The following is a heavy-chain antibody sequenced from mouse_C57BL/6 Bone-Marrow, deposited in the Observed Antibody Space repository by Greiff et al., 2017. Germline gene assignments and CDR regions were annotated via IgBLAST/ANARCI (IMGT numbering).Heavy chain of an antibody. D-gene: IGHD2-5*01. CDR1: GFSFNTYA. CDR2: IRSKSNNYAT. J-gene: IGHJ2*01. Sequence: EVKVVESGGGLVQPKGSLKLSCAASGFSFNTYAMNWVRQAPGKGLEWVARIRSKSNNYATYYADSVKDRFTISRDDSESMLYLQMNNLKTEDTAMYYCVRQIYSNWPYYFDYWGQGTTLTVSS. CDR3: VRQIYSNWPYYFDY. V-gene: IGHV10-1*01.